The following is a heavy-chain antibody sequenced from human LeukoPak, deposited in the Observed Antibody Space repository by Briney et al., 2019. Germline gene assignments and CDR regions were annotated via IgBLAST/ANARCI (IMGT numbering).Heavy chain of an antibody. J-gene: IGHJ4*02. Sequence: GGSLRLSCAASGFTFSDYYMSWIRQAPGKGLEWVSYISSSDSTIYYADSVKGRFTISRDNAKNSLYLQMNSLRAEDTAVYYCARDIAAAGLFFDYWGQGTLVTVSS. CDR2: ISSSDSTI. D-gene: IGHD6-13*01. CDR1: GFTFSDYY. CDR3: ARDIAAAGLFFDY. V-gene: IGHV3-11*04.